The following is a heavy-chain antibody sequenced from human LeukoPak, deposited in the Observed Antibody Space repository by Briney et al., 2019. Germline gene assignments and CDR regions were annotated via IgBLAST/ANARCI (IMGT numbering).Heavy chain of an antibody. CDR3: ARDLLSGYHPGYSDY. V-gene: IGHV4-31*03. CDR1: GGSISSGGYY. Sequence: SQTLSLTCTVSGGSISSGGYYWSWIRQHPGKGLEWIGYIYYSGSTYYNPSLKSRVTISVDTSKNQFSLKLSSVTAADTAVYYCARDLLSGYHPGYSDYWGQGTLVTVSS. CDR2: IYYSGST. J-gene: IGHJ4*02. D-gene: IGHD5-12*01.